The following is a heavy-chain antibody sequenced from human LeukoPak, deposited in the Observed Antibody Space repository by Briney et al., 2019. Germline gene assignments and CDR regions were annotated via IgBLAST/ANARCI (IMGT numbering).Heavy chain of an antibody. Sequence: PGGSLRLSCAASGFTFSSCAMSWVRQAPGKGLEWVSTISGSGGSTYYADSVKGRFTISRDNSKNTLYLQMNSLRAEDTAVYYCAKGEWELNWGVSQFDYWGQGTLVTVSS. V-gene: IGHV3-23*01. CDR3: AKGEWELNWGVSQFDY. CDR1: GFTFSSCA. CDR2: ISGSGGST. J-gene: IGHJ4*02. D-gene: IGHD1-26*01.